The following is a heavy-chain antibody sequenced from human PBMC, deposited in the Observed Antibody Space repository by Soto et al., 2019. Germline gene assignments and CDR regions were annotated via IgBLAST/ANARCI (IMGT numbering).Heavy chain of an antibody. V-gene: IGHV3-21*01. CDR2: ISSSSSYI. J-gene: IGHJ4*02. CDR3: AREKVATILPHWFDY. D-gene: IGHD5-12*01. Sequence: PGGSLRLSCAASGFTFSSYSMNWVRQAPGKGLEWVSSISSSSSYIYYADSVKGRFTISRDNAKNSLYLQMNSLRAEDTAVYYCAREKVATILPHWFDYWGQGTLVTVSS. CDR1: GFTFSSYS.